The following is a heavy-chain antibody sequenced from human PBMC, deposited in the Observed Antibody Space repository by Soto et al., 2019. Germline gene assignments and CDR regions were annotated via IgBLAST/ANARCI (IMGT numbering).Heavy chain of an antibody. Sequence: QVQLVESGGGVVQPGRSLRLSCAASGFTFSSYGMHWVRQAPGKGLEWVAVISYDGSNKYYADSVKGRFTISRDNSKNTLYLQMNSLRAEDTAVYYCAKDWVYCTNGVCYRGLVPGAFDIRGQGTMVTVSS. CDR1: GFTFSSYG. D-gene: IGHD2-8*01. V-gene: IGHV3-30*18. CDR2: ISYDGSNK. CDR3: AKDWVYCTNGVCYRGLVPGAFDI. J-gene: IGHJ3*02.